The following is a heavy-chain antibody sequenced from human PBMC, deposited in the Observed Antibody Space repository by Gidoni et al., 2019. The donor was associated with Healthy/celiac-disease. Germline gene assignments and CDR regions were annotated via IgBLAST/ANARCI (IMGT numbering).Heavy chain of an antibody. V-gene: IGHV4-34*01. J-gene: IGHJ3*02. CDR1: GGSFSGYY. CDR3: ARGFYDILTGYYRSYAFDI. Sequence: QVQLQQWGAGLLKPSETLSLTCAVYGGSFSGYYWSWIRQPPGKGLEWIGEINHSGSTNYNPSLKSRVTISVDTSKNQFSLKLSSVTAADTAVYYCARGFYDILTGYYRSYAFDIWGQGTMVTVSS. D-gene: IGHD3-9*01. CDR2: INHSGST.